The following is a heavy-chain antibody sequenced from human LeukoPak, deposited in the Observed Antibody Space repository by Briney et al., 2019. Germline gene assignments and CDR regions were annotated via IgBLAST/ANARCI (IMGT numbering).Heavy chain of an antibody. J-gene: IGHJ4*02. V-gene: IGHV3-23*01. Sequence: GGSLRLSCAASGFTFSSYAMSGVRQAPGKGLEWVSAISGSGGSTYYADSVKGRFTISRDNSKNTLYLQMNSLRAEDTAVYYCAKDPVYCSSTSCYFGGINYFDYWGQGTLVTVSS. CDR2: ISGSGGST. CDR1: GFTFSSYA. D-gene: IGHD2-2*01. CDR3: AKDPVYCSSTSCYFGGINYFDY.